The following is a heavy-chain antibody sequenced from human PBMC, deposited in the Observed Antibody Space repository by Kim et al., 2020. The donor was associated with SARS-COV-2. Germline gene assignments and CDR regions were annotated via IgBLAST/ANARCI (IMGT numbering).Heavy chain of an antibody. CDR2: IWYDGSNK. CDR1: GFTFSSYG. CDR3: ARAYYYDSSTYLFDY. Sequence: GGSLRLSCAASGFTFSSYGMHWVRQAPGKGLEWVAVIWYDGSNKYYADSVKGRFTISRDNSKNTLYLQMNSLRAEDTAVFYCARAYYYDSSTYLFDYWGQGALVTVSS. J-gene: IGHJ4*02. V-gene: IGHV3-33*01. D-gene: IGHD3-22*01.